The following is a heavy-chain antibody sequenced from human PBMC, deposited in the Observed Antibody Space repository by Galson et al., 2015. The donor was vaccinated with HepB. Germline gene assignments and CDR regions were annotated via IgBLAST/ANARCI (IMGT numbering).Heavy chain of an antibody. Sequence: SLRLSCAASGLTFSDYSMNWVRQAPGKGLEWVASISSSSDYIYYADSVRGRFSTSRDNAKNSLCLQRDSLRAEDTAMYYWARVDCCGAACQGFGMDVSGQGTAVPVSS. CDR1: GLTFSDYS. CDR3: ARVDCCGAACQGFGMDV. CDR2: ISSSSDYI. V-gene: IGHV3-21*06. J-gene: IGHJ6*02. D-gene: IGHD2-21*01.